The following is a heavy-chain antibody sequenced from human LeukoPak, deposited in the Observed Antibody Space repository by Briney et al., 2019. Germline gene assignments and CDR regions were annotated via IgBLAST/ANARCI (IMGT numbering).Heavy chain of an antibody. V-gene: IGHV1-18*01. J-gene: IGHJ4*02. D-gene: IGHD2-2*01. Sequence: GASVKVSCKASGYTFTSYGISWVRQAPGQGLEWMGWISVYNGNTNYAQKLQGRVTMTTDTSTSTAYMELRSLRSDDTAVYYCARDHCSSTSCYSFDYWGQGTLVTVSS. CDR3: ARDHCSSTSCYSFDY. CDR1: GYTFTSYG. CDR2: ISVYNGNT.